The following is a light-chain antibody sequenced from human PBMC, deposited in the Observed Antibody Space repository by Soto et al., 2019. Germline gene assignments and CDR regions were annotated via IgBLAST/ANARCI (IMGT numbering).Light chain of an antibody. CDR2: GAS. Sequence: EIVMTRSPAALSVSQGGRATLSCSASQSVSSNLAWYQQKPGQAPRLLIYGASNRATGIPARFSGSGSGTEFTLTISSLQSEDFAVYYCQQYNNWPPLTCGHGTRRELK. CDR1: QSVSSN. CDR3: QQYNNWPPLT. J-gene: IGKJ5*01. V-gene: IGKV3-15*01.